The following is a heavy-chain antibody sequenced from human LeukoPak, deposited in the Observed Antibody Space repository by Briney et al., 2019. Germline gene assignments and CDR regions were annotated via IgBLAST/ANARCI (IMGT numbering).Heavy chain of an antibody. CDR2: FDPEDGET. Sequence: GASVKVSCKVSGYTLTELSMHWVRQAPGKGLEWMGGFDPEDGETIYAQKFQGRVTMTEDTSTDTAYMELSSLRSEDTAVYYRATADYYYDSSGYFQHWGQGTLVTVSS. CDR1: GYTLTELS. J-gene: IGHJ1*01. CDR3: ATADYYYDSSGYFQH. V-gene: IGHV1-24*01. D-gene: IGHD3-22*01.